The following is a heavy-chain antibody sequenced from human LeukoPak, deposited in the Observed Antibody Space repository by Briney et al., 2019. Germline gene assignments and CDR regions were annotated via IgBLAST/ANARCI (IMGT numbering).Heavy chain of an antibody. Sequence: GGSLRLSCAASGFTFSSYALSWVRQAPGTGLEWVSAISGSGGSTYYADSAKGRFTISRDNSKNTLYLQMNSLRAEDTAVYYCAKAGGSYYPVDYWGQGTLVTVSS. J-gene: IGHJ4*02. D-gene: IGHD1-26*01. CDR3: AKAGGSYYPVDY. CDR1: GFTFSSYA. V-gene: IGHV3-23*01. CDR2: ISGSGGST.